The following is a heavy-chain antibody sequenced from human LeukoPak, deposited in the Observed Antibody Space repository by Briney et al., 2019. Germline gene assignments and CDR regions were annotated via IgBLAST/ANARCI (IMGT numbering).Heavy chain of an antibody. CDR1: GFTFSSHA. CDR3: SRVGSSSLRDWFDP. V-gene: IGHV3-30*04. CDR2: ISYDGSNK. J-gene: IGHJ5*02. D-gene: IGHD2-2*01. Sequence: GGSLRLSCAASGFTFSSHAMNWVRQAPGKGLEWVAVISYDGSNKYYVDSVKGRFTISRDNSKNALYLQMNSLRAEDTAVYYCSRVGSSSLRDWFDPWGQGTLVTVSS.